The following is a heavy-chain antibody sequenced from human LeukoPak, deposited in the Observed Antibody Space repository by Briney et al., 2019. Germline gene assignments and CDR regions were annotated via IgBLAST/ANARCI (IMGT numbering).Heavy chain of an antibody. D-gene: IGHD1-7*01. CDR3: ARTPFGTTNFGY. CDR1: GGSISSYY. CDR2: IYYSGST. Sequence: SETLSLTCTVSGGSISSYYWSWIRQPPGKGLEWIGYIYYSGSTNYNPSLKSRVTISVDTSKNQFSLKLSSVTAADTAVYYCARTPFGTTNFGYWGQGTLVTVSS. V-gene: IGHV4-59*01. J-gene: IGHJ4*02.